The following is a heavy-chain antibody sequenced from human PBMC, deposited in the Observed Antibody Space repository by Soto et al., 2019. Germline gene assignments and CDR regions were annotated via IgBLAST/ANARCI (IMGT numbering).Heavy chain of an antibody. Sequence: EVHLLESGGGLVQPGGSLRLSCAASGFTFRDYAMSWVRQAPEKGLEGVSAITHSGGSTFYADSVKGPFTISRDNSKNTLSLQMNTLRAEETAVYYCAKTLRAVTMVRGVVEVYWYFDLWGRGTLVTVSS. CDR2: ITHSGGST. V-gene: IGHV3-23*01. J-gene: IGHJ2*01. D-gene: IGHD3-10*01. CDR3: AKTLRAVTMVRGVVEVYWYFDL. CDR1: GFTFRDYA.